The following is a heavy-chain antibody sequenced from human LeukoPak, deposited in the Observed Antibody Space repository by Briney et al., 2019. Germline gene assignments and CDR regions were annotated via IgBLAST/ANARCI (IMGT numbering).Heavy chain of an antibody. CDR1: GYSFTYYW. Sequence: GESLKISCKVSGYSFTYYWIGWVRQMPGKGLEWMGIIYPGDSDTRYRPSFQGQVTISADKSISTAYLQWSSLKASDTAMYYCARFGGSYSTQDFDYWGQGTLVVVSS. V-gene: IGHV5-51*01. J-gene: IGHJ4*02. CDR3: ARFGGSYSTQDFDY. D-gene: IGHD1-26*01. CDR2: IYPGDSDT.